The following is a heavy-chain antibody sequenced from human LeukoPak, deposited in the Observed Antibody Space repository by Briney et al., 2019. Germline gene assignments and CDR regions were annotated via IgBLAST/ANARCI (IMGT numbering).Heavy chain of an antibody. D-gene: IGHD3-10*01. CDR2: IYYSGST. CDR3: TRQYYYGSGSYYDL. V-gene: IGHV4-59*07. J-gene: IGHJ4*02. CDR1: VASISSYY. Sequence: SVPLSLTCTVSVASISSYYWIWIRQPPGKGLEGIGYIYYSGSTNYNPSLKSRVTISVDTSKNQFSLKLSSVTAADTAVYYCTRQYYYGSGSYYDLWGQGTLVTVSS.